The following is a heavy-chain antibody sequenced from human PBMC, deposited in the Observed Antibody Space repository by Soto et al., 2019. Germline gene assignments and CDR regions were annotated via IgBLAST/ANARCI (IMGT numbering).Heavy chain of an antibody. CDR1: GFTFSSYA. V-gene: IGHV3-30-3*01. CDR2: ISYDGSNK. J-gene: IGHJ6*02. CDR3: ARGLPDFWSGYYTTYCYYYGMDV. D-gene: IGHD3-3*01. Sequence: GGSLRLSCAASGFTFSSYAMHWVRQAPGKGLEWVAVISYDGSNKYYADSVKGRFTISRDNSKNTLYLQMNSLRAEDTAVYYCARGLPDFWSGYYTTYCYYYGMDVWGQGTTVTVSS.